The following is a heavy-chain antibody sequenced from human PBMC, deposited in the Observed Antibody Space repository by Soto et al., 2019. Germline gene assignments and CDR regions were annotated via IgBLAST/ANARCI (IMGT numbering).Heavy chain of an antibody. CDR2: VYYSGNA. J-gene: IGHJ4*02. CDR1: GVSIIGSNW. V-gene: IGHV4-4*02. D-gene: IGHD3-22*01. CDR3: ARDGHYDSSGFPLSV. Sequence: QLQESGPGLVRPSGTLSLTCSVSGVSIIGSNWWSWVRQPPGKAPEWIGEVYYSGNANYNPSLKSRVSISSDTSKNQFSLRLSSVTAADTDVYYCARDGHYDSSGFPLSVWGRGTLVIVSS.